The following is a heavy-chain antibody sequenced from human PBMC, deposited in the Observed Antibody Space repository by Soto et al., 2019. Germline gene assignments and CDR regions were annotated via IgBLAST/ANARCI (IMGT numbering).Heavy chain of an antibody. J-gene: IGHJ4*02. D-gene: IGHD4-4*01. Sequence: SETLSLTCTVSGGSISSGGYYWSWIRQHPGKGLEWIGYINYSGSTYYNSSLKSRVTISVDTSKNQFSLKVSSVTAADTAMYYCASAILTAQHNDYSSSYYFDYWGQGTLVTVSS. CDR1: GGSISSGGYY. CDR3: ASAILTAQHNDYSSSYYFDY. CDR2: INYSGST. V-gene: IGHV4-31*03.